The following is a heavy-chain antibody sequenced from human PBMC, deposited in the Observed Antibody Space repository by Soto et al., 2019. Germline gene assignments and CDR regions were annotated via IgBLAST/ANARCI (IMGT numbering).Heavy chain of an antibody. Sequence: PGGSLRLSCAASGFTFSSYAMSWVRQAPGKGLEWVSAISGSGGSTYYADSVKGRFTISRDNSKNTLYLQMNSLRAEDTAVYYCAKDPGSSGWHTRTPNWFDPWGQGTLVTVSS. V-gene: IGHV3-23*01. CDR3: AKDPGSSGWHTRTPNWFDP. CDR1: GFTFSSYA. J-gene: IGHJ5*02. CDR2: ISGSGGST. D-gene: IGHD6-19*01.